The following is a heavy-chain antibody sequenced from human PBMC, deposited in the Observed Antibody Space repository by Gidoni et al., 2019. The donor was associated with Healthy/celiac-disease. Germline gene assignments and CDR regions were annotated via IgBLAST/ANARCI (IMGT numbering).Heavy chain of an antibody. CDR1: GFTFSSYA. Sequence: EVQLLESGGGLVQPGGSLRLSCAASGFTFSSYAMSWVRQAPGKGLEWVSAISGSGGSTYYADSVKGRFTISRDNSKNTLYLQMNSLRAEDTAVYYCAKGMEKYSSGWYPFDIWGQGTMVTVSS. CDR2: ISGSGGST. D-gene: IGHD6-19*01. V-gene: IGHV3-23*01. J-gene: IGHJ3*02. CDR3: AKGMEKYSSGWYPFDI.